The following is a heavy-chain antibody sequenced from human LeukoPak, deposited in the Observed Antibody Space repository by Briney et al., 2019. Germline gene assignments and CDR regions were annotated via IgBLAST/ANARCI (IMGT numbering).Heavy chain of an antibody. CDR3: ARAVGATPNFDY. D-gene: IGHD1-26*01. V-gene: IGHV4-59*11. J-gene: IGHJ4*02. CDR2: IYYSGST. CDR1: GGSISSHY. Sequence: SETLSLTCTVSGGSISSHYWSRIRQPPGKGLEWIGYIYYSGSTNYNPSLKSRVTISVDTSKNQSSLKLSSVTAADTAVYYCARAVGATPNFDYWGQGTLVTVSS.